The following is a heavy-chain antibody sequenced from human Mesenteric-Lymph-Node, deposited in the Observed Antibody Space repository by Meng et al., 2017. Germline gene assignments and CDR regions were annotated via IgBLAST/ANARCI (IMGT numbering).Heavy chain of an antibody. Sequence: QLGQSGAEVKKPGSSVNVSCKASGGTFSSYAINLVRQAPGKGLEWMGCFDPEDGETIYAQKFQGRVTMTEDTSTDTAYMELSSLRSEDTAVYYCATDKIKSGYSSGWYYSCWGQGTLVTVSS. D-gene: IGHD6-19*01. J-gene: IGHJ4*02. CDR1: GGTFSSYA. V-gene: IGHV1-24*01. CDR3: ATDKIKSGYSSGWYYSC. CDR2: FDPEDGET.